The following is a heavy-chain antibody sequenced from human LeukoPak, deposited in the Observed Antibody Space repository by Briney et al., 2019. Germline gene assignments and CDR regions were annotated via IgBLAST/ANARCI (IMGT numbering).Heavy chain of an antibody. D-gene: IGHD1-26*01. Sequence: GGSLRLSCAASGFTFSSYSMNWVRQAPGKGLEWVSSISSSSSYIYYADSVKGRFSISRDNAKNSLYLQMNSLRDDDMALYYCARGNSGSYSQDWFDPWGQGTLVTVSS. CDR3: ARGNSGSYSQDWFDP. CDR1: GFTFSSYS. V-gene: IGHV3-21*04. CDR2: ISSSSSYI. J-gene: IGHJ5*02.